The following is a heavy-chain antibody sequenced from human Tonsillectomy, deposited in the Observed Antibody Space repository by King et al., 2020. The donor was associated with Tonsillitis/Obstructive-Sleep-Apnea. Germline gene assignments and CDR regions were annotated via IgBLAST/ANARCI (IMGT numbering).Heavy chain of an antibody. CDR1: GFTFSYYA. CDR3: AKNVKLRLQKPEDAFDI. V-gene: IGHV3-23*04. CDR2: INGSGGST. D-gene: IGHD2-15*01. Sequence: VQLVESGGGLVQPGGSLRLSCVASGFTFSYYAMNWVRQAPGKGLEWVSGINGSGGSTHYADSVKGRFTISRDNSKNTLYLQMNSLRAEDTAVYYCAKNVKLRLQKPEDAFDIWGHGAMVTVSS. J-gene: IGHJ3*02.